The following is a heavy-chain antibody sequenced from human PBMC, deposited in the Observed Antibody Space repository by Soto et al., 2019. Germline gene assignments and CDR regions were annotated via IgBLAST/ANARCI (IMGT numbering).Heavy chain of an antibody. J-gene: IGHJ5*02. CDR3: ARVVGYGDYVS. CDR1: GGSISSYY. Sequence: QVQLQESGPGLVKPSETLSLTCTVSGGSISSYYWSWIRQPPGKGLEWIGYIYYSGSTNYNPSLKSRVTISVDTSKNQFSLKLSSVTAADTAVYYCARVVGYGDYVSWGQGTLVTVSS. V-gene: IGHV4-59*01. D-gene: IGHD4-17*01. CDR2: IYYSGST.